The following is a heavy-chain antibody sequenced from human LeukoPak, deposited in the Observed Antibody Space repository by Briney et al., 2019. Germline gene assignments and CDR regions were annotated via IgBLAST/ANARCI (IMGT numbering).Heavy chain of an antibody. CDR3: VKGHGYYDLDS. CDR2: IRSSGTTT. J-gene: IGHJ4*02. CDR1: GFTFSSYS. Sequence: GGSLRLSCAASGFTFSSYSMHWVRQAPGKGLQWVSHIRSSGTTTYCPDSVEGRFTISRDNSKNTLYLQMISLRPEDTAVYYCVKGHGYYDLDSWGQGTLVTVSS. V-gene: IGHV3-30*02. D-gene: IGHD3-22*01.